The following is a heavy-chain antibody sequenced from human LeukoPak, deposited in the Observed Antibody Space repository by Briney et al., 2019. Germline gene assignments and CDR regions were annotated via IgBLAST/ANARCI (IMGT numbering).Heavy chain of an antibody. V-gene: IGHV4-39*01. CDR3: ARHSPSNWFDP. J-gene: IGHJ5*02. CDR1: GGSISSDSYY. CDR2: IYFSGST. Sequence: PPETLSLTCTVSGGSISSDSYYWGWIRQPPGKGLEWIASIYFSGSTYFNPSLKGRVTISIDTSKNQFSLRLSSVTAADTAVYYCARHSPSNWFDPWGQGTLVTVSS.